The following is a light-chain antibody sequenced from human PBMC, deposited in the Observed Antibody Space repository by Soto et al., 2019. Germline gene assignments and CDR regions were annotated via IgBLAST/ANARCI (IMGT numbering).Light chain of an antibody. CDR3: CSCAGSSTYVV. Sequence: QSALTQPASVSGSPGQSITISCTGTSSDVGSNNLVSWYQQHPGKAPKLMIYEGSKRPSGVSDRFSGSKSGNTASLTICGLQAEDEADYYCCSCAGSSTYVVFGGGTQLTVL. CDR2: EGS. CDR1: SSDVGSNNL. V-gene: IGLV2-23*01. J-gene: IGLJ2*01.